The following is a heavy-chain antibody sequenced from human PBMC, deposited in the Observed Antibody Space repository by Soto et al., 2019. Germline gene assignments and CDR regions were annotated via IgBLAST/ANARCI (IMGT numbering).Heavy chain of an antibody. D-gene: IGHD4-17*01. CDR1: GDSISSGAYY. J-gene: IGHJ3*02. CDR3: ARDPTTVTTGAFDI. CDR2: ISYSGST. V-gene: IGHV4-31*03. Sequence: QVQLQVSGPGLVKPSQTVSLTCSVSGDSISSGAYYWSWIRQHPGEGLEWVGYISYSGSTYYNPSLTSRVSISIDTSKNHLSLRLTSVTAADTAVYYCARDPTTVTTGAFDIWGQGTMVTVSS.